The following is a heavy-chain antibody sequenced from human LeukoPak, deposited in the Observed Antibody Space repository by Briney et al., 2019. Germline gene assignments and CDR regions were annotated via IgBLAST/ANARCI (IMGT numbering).Heavy chain of an antibody. CDR3: LRGYATRDSSVGFDY. J-gene: IGHJ4*02. CDR2: INPDGNST. D-gene: IGHD6-13*01. V-gene: IGHV3-74*03. CDR1: GFTFSSYW. Sequence: PGGSLRLSCEDSGFTFSSYWIHWVRQAPGKGLVWVSRINPDGNSTKYADSVKGRFSISRDNAKNTVYLQMNSLRAEDTAMYYCLRGYATRDSSVGFDYWGQGTLVTVSS.